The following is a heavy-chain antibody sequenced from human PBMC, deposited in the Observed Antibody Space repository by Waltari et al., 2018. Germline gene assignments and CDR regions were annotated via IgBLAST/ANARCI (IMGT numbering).Heavy chain of an antibody. J-gene: IGHJ6*03. V-gene: IGHV4-38-2*01. CDR3: ARSVVLGYYYYYYYMDV. CDR1: GYSISSGYY. D-gene: IGHD2-8*02. Sequence: QVQLQESGPGLVKPSETLSLTCAVSGYSISSGYYWGWIRPPPGKGLEWIGSIYHSGSTYYNPSLKSRVTISVDTSKNQFSLKLSSVTAADTAVYYCARSVVLGYYYYYYYMDVWGKGTTVTVSS. CDR2: IYHSGST.